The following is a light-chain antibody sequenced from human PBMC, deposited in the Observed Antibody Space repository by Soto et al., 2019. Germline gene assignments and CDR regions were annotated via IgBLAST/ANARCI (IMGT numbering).Light chain of an antibody. V-gene: IGLV1-47*02. J-gene: IGLJ1*01. Sequence: QSVLTQPPSASGTPGQRVTISCSGSHSNSGSNYVYWYQQLPGTAPRLLIYTNNQRPSGVPQRFSGSKTGTSASLAIGGLQSEDGADYYCAAWDDSLGAYVFGTGTKLTVL. CDR3: AAWDDSLGAYV. CDR2: TNN. CDR1: HSNSGSNY.